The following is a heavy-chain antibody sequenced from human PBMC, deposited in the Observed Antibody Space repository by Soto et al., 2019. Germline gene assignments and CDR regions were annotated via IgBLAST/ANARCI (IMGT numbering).Heavy chain of an antibody. V-gene: IGHV3-74*01. CDR1: GFTFSSYW. CDR2: ISNDGSS. Sequence: EVQLVESGGGLVQPGGSLRLSCVASGFTFSSYWMHWVRQAPGKGLVWVSSISNDGSSIYADPVKVRFTISRDNAKNTLYLQMNSLRAEDTSVYYCARLPNKSPQNWDQGTLVIVSP. CDR3: ARLPNKSPQN. J-gene: IGHJ1*01.